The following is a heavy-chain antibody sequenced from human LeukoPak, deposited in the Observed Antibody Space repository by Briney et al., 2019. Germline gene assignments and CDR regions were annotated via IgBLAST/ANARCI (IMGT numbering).Heavy chain of an antibody. CDR2: ISYDGSKK. J-gene: IGHJ4*02. V-gene: IGHV3-30*04. CDR3: ARDTRYFDY. Sequence: GRSLRLSCAASGFTFSNYAMHWVRQAPGKGLEWVAVISYDGSKKDYADSVKGRFTISRDNSKNTLYLQMNSLRAEDTALYYCARDTRYFDYWGQGNMVTVSS. CDR1: GFTFSNYA.